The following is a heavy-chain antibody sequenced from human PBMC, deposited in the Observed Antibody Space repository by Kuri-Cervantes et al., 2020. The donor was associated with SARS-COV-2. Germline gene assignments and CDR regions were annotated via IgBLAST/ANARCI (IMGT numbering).Heavy chain of an antibody. J-gene: IGHJ4*02. CDR3: ARDPFILLKGPSGIGMSGPKSYFDS. CDR1: GFTFTLFN. D-gene: IGHD2-15*01. Sequence: GESLKISCAASGFTFTLFNLNWVRQAPGKGLEWLAHIDSGSASIYYADSVRGRFTISRDNDNDSLYLQMEGLTVDDTALYCCARDPFILLKGPSGIGMSGPKSYFDSWGEGTLVTVSS. V-gene: IGHV3-48*01. CDR2: IDSGSASI.